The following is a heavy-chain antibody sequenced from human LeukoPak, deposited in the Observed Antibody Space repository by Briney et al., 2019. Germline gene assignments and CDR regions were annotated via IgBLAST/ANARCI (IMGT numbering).Heavy chain of an antibody. Sequence: KPSETLSLTCTVAGGSISSSSYYWGCIRQPPGKGLEWIGSMYYSGNTYYNPSLKSRVTISVDTSKNQFSLKLSSVTAADTAVYYCASRYGSGSHYFDYWGQGTLVTVSS. J-gene: IGHJ4*02. V-gene: IGHV4-39*01. CDR3: ASRYGSGSHYFDY. CDR2: MYYSGNT. D-gene: IGHD3-10*01. CDR1: GGSISSSSYY.